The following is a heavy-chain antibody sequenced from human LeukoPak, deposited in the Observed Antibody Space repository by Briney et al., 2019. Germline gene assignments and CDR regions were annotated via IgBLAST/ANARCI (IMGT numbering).Heavy chain of an antibody. J-gene: IGHJ4*02. CDR2: IRQDGSSI. CDR1: GFAFSDHW. CDR3: ARAVDLADY. Sequence: GGSLKLSCAASGFAFSDHWMSWVRQAPGKGLEWVANIRQDGSSIFYADSVKGRFTISRDNAKNSVFLQMDNLTPDDTGVYYCARAVDLADYWGQGTLVTVSS. V-gene: IGHV3-7*01.